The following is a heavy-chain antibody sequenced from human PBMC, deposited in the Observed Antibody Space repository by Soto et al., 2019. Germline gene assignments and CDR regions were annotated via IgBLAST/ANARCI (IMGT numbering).Heavy chain of an antibody. Sequence: QVQLVQSGAEVKKPGASVKVSCKASGYTFTGYYMDWVRQAPGQGLEWMGWINPDSGATNYAQKFQGRVTMTRDTSISTAYMELSRLRSDDTAVYYCARDDVCGAGGNWFDPWGQGTLVTVSS. CDR3: ARDDVCGAGGNWFDP. D-gene: IGHD3-16*01. CDR2: INPDSGAT. V-gene: IGHV1-2*02. J-gene: IGHJ5*02. CDR1: GYTFTGYY.